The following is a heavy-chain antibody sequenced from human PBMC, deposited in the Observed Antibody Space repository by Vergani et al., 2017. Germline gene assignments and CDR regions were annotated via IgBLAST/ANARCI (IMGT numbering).Heavy chain of an antibody. J-gene: IGHJ6*03. CDR2: IWYDGSNK. Sequence: QVQLVESGGGVVQPGRSLRLSCAASGFTFSSYGMHWVRQAPGKGLEWVAVIWYDGSNKYYADSVKGRFTISRDNSKNTLYLQMNSLSAEDTAVYYCARDAQTALELRDYYYYYMDVWGKGP. V-gene: IGHV3-33*01. CDR3: ARDAQTALELRDYYYYYMDV. D-gene: IGHD1-7*01. CDR1: GFTFSSYG.